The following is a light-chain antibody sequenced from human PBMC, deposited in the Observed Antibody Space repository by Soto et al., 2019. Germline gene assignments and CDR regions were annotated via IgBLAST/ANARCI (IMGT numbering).Light chain of an antibody. CDR1: QSVSSNY. Sequence: EIVLTQSPGTLSLSPGERATLSCRASQSVSSNYLAWYQQKPGQPPRLLIFSASSRATGIPDRFSGSGSGTDFTLTISRLEPEDFAVYYCQQYNTSPPYTFGQGTKLEIK. V-gene: IGKV3-20*01. J-gene: IGKJ2*01. CDR3: QQYNTSPPYT. CDR2: SAS.